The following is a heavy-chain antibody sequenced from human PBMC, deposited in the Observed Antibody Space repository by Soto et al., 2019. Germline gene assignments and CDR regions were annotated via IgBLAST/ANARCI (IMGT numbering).Heavy chain of an antibody. CDR3: ASDLVGASDSYGLDV. CDR1: GFTFSNYG. V-gene: IGHV3-33*01. D-gene: IGHD1-26*01. J-gene: IGHJ6*02. Sequence: GGSLRLSCAASGFTFSNYGMPWVRQAPGKGLEWVAMIWHDGNNKYYADSVRGRFIISRDNSKNRLYLQMNSLRAEDTAVYYCASDLVGASDSYGLDVWGQGTPVTVSS. CDR2: IWHDGNNK.